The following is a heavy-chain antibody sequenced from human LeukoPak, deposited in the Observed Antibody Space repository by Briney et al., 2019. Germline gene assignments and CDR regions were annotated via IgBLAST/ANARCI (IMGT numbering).Heavy chain of an antibody. CDR3: ARELDYYDSSGPPFDY. D-gene: IGHD3-22*01. V-gene: IGHV3-30*01. CDR2: ISYDGSNK. CDR1: GFTFDTHA. Sequence: EGSLRLSCAASGFTFDTHAMGWVRQAPGKGLEWVAVISYDGSNKYYADSVKGRFTISRDNSKNTLYLQMNSLRAEDTAVYYCARELDYYDSSGPPFDYWGQGTLVTVSS. J-gene: IGHJ4*02.